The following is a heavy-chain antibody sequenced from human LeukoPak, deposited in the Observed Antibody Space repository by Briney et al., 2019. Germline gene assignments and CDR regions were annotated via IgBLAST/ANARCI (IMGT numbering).Heavy chain of an antibody. D-gene: IGHD5-18*01. CDR1: GFSFDDYG. CDR3: AKGVDTAVFDY. Sequence: GGSLRLSCAASGFSFDDYGMSWVRQAPGKGLEWVSGINWNGGSTAYADSVKGRFTISRDNAKNSLYMQMNSLRAEDTAVYYCAKGVDTAVFDYWGQGTLVTVSS. CDR2: INWNGGST. J-gene: IGHJ4*02. V-gene: IGHV3-20*04.